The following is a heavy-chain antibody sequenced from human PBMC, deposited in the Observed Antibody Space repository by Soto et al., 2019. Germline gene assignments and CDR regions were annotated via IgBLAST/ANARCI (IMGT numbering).Heavy chain of an antibody. CDR2: IKSKTDGGTT. CDR1: GFTFSNAW. V-gene: IGHV3-15*01. J-gene: IGHJ6*03. CDR3: TTGTVTRSGYCYYYYMDV. D-gene: IGHD4-17*01. Sequence: EVQLVESGGGLVKPGGSLRLSCAASGFTFSNAWMSWVRQAPGKGLEWVGRIKSKTDGGTTDYAAPVKGRFTISRDDSKNTLYLQMNSLKTEDTAVYYCTTGTVTRSGYCYYYYMDVWGKGTTVTVSS.